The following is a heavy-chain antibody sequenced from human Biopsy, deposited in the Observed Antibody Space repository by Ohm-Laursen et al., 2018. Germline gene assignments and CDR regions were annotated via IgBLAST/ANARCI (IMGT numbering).Heavy chain of an antibody. CDR2: IWYDGSNK. Sequence: SLRLSCAASGFTFSNYAIHWVRQAPGRGLEWVAAIWYDGSNKNYADSVKGRFTISRDNSKNTLYLQMNSLRGEDTAVYYYAKCMTGGSNYYFHHCGQGTLVTVSS. D-gene: IGHD2-8*01. V-gene: IGHV3-33*06. CDR1: GFTFSNYA. J-gene: IGHJ4*02. CDR3: AKCMTGGSNYYFHH.